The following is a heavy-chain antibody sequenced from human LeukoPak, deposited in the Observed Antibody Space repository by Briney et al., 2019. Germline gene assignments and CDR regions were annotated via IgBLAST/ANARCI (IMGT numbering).Heavy chain of an antibody. D-gene: IGHD6-19*01. CDR2: INPSGGAI. CDR1: GYILTNCY. V-gene: IGHV1-46*01. J-gene: IGHJ5*02. CDR3: AREAVAGTRGAWFDP. Sequence: ASVKVSCKASGYILTNCYMHWVRQAPGQGLEWVGMINPSGGAISNAQKFQGRVTITRDTSASTAYMELSSLRSEDTAVYYCAREAVAGTRGAWFDPWGQGTLVTVSS.